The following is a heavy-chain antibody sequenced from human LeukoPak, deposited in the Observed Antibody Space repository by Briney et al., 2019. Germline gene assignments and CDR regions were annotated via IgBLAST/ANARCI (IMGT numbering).Heavy chain of an antibody. CDR2: IDIDESST. V-gene: IGHV3-74*01. J-gene: IGHJ4*02. CDR1: GYTYRPSW. D-gene: IGHD5-18*01. CDR3: ARDRGGYGPTTTDY. Sequence: PGGSLTLSCAVSGYTYRPSWMHWVRQFPGKGPVWVSRIDIDESSTIYGDFVMGRFTISRDNDKNTLYLQMNSLRVEDTAVYYCARDRGGYGPTTTDYWGQGTLVTVSS.